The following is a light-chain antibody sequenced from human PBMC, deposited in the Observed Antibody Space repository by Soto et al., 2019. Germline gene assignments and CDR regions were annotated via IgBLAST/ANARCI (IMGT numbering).Light chain of an antibody. V-gene: IGKV3-20*01. Sequence: EVVLTQSPGTLSLSPGERATLSCRASQSVSNNYFAWYQQKPGQAPRLLIFGSSDRATAIPDRFSGSGSGPDFTLTRRRLEPEDFAVYSCQQYGSSPPYTFGQGTKLEIK. J-gene: IGKJ2*01. CDR2: GSS. CDR1: QSVSNNY. CDR3: QQYGSSPPYT.